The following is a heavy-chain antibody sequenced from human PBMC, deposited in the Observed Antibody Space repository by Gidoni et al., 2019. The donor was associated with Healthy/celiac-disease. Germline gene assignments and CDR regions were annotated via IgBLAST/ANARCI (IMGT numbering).Heavy chain of an antibody. J-gene: IGHJ6*02. D-gene: IGHD6-19*01. Sequence: QVQLVGSGGGVVQPGRSLRLACAASGFTFSSYAMHWVRQAPGKGLEWVAVISYDGSNKYYADSVKGRFTISRDNSKNTLYLQMNSLRAEDTAVYYCARPKTSGWNYYYGMDVWGQGTTVTVSS. CDR1: GFTFSSYA. V-gene: IGHV3-30-3*01. CDR2: ISYDGSNK. CDR3: ARPKTSGWNYYYGMDV.